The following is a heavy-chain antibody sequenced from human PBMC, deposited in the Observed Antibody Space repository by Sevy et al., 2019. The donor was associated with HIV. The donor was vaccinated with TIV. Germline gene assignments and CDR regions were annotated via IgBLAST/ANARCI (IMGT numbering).Heavy chain of an antibody. V-gene: IGHV4-34*01. CDR2: INHSGST. J-gene: IGHJ5*02. CDR1: GGSFSGYY. D-gene: IGHD6-6*01. Sequence: SDTLSLTCAVYGGSFSGYYWSWIRQPPGKGLEWIGEINHSGSTNYNPSLKSRVTISVDTSKNQFSLKLSSVTAADTTVYYCARGEEYSSSPNWFDPWGQGTLVTVSS. CDR3: ARGEEYSSSPNWFDP.